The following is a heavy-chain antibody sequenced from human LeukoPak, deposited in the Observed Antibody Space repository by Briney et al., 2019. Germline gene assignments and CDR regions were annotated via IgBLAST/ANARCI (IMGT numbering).Heavy chain of an antibody. CDR2: VNRDGSET. CDR3: ARNNGMDV. V-gene: IGHV3-7*03. CDR1: GFALSSHW. J-gene: IGHJ6*02. Sequence: GGSLRLSCAASGFALSSHWMTWVRQVPGRGPEWVADVNRDGSETYYLDSVKGRFTISKDNAKNSLYLQMNSLRAEDTALYHCARNNGMDVWGQGTTVIVSS.